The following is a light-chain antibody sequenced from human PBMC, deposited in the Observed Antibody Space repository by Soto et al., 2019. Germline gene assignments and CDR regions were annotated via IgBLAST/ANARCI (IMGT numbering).Light chain of an antibody. CDR2: EVS. J-gene: IGLJ1*01. CDR3: SSYTSSHTYV. CDR1: SSDVGGYNY. Sequence: QSALTQPASVSGSPGQSITVSCTGTSSDVGGYNYVSWYQQHPGKAPKLMIYEVSNRPSGVSNRFSGSKSGNTASLTISGLQAEDEADYFCSSYTSSHTYVFGSGTKV. V-gene: IGLV2-14*01.